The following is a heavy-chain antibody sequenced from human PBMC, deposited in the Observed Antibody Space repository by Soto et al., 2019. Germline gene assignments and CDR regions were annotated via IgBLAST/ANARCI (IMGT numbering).Heavy chain of an antibody. CDR3: AIQIKEGGYYYYYYMDV. Sequence: GESLKISCKGSGYSFTSYWIGWVRQMPGKGLEWMGIIYPGDSDTRYSPSFQGQVTISADKSISTAYLQWSSLKASDTAMYYCAIQIKEGGYYYYYYMDVWGKGTTVTVSS. D-gene: IGHD2-15*01. CDR2: IYPGDSDT. J-gene: IGHJ6*03. V-gene: IGHV5-51*01. CDR1: GYSFTSYW.